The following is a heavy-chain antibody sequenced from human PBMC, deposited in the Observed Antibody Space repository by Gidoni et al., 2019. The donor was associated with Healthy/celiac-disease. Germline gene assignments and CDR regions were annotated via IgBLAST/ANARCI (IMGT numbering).Heavy chain of an antibody. Sequence: QVQLQESGPGLVKPSGTLSLTCAVSGGSISSSNWWSWVRQPPGKGLEWIGEIYHSGSTNYNPSLKSRVTISVDKSKNQFSLKLSSVTAADTAVYYCARVALEYSSSSGWGHFDYWGQGTLVTVSS. CDR2: IYHSGST. CDR3: ARVALEYSSSSGWGHFDY. V-gene: IGHV4-4*02. CDR1: GGSISSSNW. D-gene: IGHD6-6*01. J-gene: IGHJ4*02.